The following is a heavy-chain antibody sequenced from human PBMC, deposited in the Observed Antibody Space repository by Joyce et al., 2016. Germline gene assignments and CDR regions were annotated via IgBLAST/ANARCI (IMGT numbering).Heavy chain of an antibody. Sequence: QVQLVQSGAEVRKPGSSVKVSCKASGGTFSSYAISWVRQAPGQGVEWMGGINPIIGTANYAQKFQGRVTITADKSTSTAYMELSSLRSDDTAVYYCARGGYCSSTSCYQHAFDIWGQGTMVTVSS. V-gene: IGHV1-69*06. CDR3: ARGGYCSSTSCYQHAFDI. CDR1: GGTFSSYA. D-gene: IGHD2-2*01. J-gene: IGHJ3*02. CDR2: INPIIGTA.